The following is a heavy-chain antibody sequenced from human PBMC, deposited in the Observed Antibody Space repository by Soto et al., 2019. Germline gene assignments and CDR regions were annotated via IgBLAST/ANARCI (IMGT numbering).Heavy chain of an antibody. CDR3: ARLMVYAQPNRGYEYYFDY. V-gene: IGHV4-59*08. CDR2: IYYSGST. CDR1: GGSISSYY. D-gene: IGHD2-8*01. J-gene: IGHJ4*02. Sequence: QVQLQESGPGLVKPSETLSLTCTVSGGSISSYYWSWIRQPPGKGLEWIGYIYYSGSTNYNPSLKSRVTISVDTSKNQFSLKLSSVTAADTAVYYCARLMVYAQPNRGYEYYFDYWGQGTLVTVSS.